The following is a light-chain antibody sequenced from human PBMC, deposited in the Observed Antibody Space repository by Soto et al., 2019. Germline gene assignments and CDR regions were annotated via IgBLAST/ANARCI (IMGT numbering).Light chain of an antibody. J-gene: IGKJ4*01. V-gene: IGKV3-11*01. CDR1: QSVNSY. Sequence: EIVLTQSPATLSLSPGERATLSCRASQSVNSYLAWYQQKPGQAPRLLIYDASNRATGIPARFSASGSGTDFTLTSSSLEPEDFAVYYCQQRSNWPPLTFGGGTKVDIK. CDR2: DAS. CDR3: QQRSNWPPLT.